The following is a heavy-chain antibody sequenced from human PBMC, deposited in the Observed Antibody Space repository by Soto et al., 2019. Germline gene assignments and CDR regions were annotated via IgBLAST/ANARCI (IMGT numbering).Heavy chain of an antibody. V-gene: IGHV4-4*02. D-gene: IGHD6-19*01. J-gene: IGHJ4*02. CDR2: IYHSGST. CDR3: ASHGYSSGWDSEDFDY. CDR1: SGSISSSNW. Sequence: SETLSLTCAVSSGSISSSNWWSWVRQPPGKGLEWIGEIYHSGSTNYNPSLKSRVTISVDKSKNQFSLKLSSVTAADTAVYYCASHGYSSGWDSEDFDYWGQGTLVTVSS.